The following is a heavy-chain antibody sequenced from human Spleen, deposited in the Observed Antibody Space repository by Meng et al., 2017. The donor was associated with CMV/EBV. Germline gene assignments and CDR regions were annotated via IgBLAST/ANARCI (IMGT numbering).Heavy chain of an antibody. J-gene: IGHJ4*02. CDR1: GFTFSSYS. Sequence: GGSLRLSCAASGFTFSSYSMNWVRQAPGKGLEWVSGINWNGASTGYADSVKGRFTISRDNAKNSLYLQMNSLRAEDTALYYCARSVRYCSKGVCFHAISPYYFDYWGQGTLVTVSS. CDR2: INWNGAST. V-gene: IGHV3-20*04. CDR3: ARSVRYCSKGVCFHAISPYYFDY. D-gene: IGHD2-8*01.